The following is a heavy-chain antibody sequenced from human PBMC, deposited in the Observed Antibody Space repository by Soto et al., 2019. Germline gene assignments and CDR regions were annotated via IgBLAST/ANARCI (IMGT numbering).Heavy chain of an antibody. Sequence: GGSLRLSCAASGFTFSSYWMSWVRQAPGKGLEWVANIKQDGSEKYYVDSVKGRFTISRDNAKNSLYLQMNSLRAEDTAVYYCARSPIVATIDPPYYYYYYYMDVWGKGTTVTVSS. J-gene: IGHJ6*03. CDR1: GFTFSSYW. CDR2: IKQDGSEK. CDR3: ARSPIVATIDPPYYYYYYYMDV. V-gene: IGHV3-7*01. D-gene: IGHD5-12*01.